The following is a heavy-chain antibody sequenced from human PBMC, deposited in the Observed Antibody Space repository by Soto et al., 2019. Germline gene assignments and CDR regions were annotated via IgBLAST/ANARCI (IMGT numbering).Heavy chain of an antibody. CDR2: IYYSGST. Sequence: SETLSLTCTVSGGSISSYYWSWIRQPPGKGLEWIGYIYYSGSTNYNPSLKSRVTISVDTSKNQFSLKLSSVTAADTAVYYCARDCTNVVCYTASGMDAWGQENSLTVS. D-gene: IGHD2-8*01. J-gene: IGHJ6*02. V-gene: IGHV4-59*01. CDR3: ARDCTNVVCYTASGMDA. CDR1: GGSISSYY.